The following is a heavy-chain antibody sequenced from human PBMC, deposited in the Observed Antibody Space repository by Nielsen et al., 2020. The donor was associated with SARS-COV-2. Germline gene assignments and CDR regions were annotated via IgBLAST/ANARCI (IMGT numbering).Heavy chain of an antibody. V-gene: IGHV3-13*01. CDR2: IGTGVDT. J-gene: IGHJ4*02. CDR1: EFTFRNYD. CDR3: ARGFHGGFDY. Sequence: GESLKISCAASEFTFRNYDMHWVRQVTGKGLEWVATIGTGVDTYYPDSVKGRFTISRENAENSLYLQMNSLRVDDTAVYYCARGFHGGFDYWGQGTLVTVSS. D-gene: IGHD2-15*01.